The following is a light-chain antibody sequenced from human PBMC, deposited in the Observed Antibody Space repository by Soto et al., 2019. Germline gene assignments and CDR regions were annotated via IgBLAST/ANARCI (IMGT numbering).Light chain of an antibody. CDR1: ESLRSW. Sequence: IQITLTPTTLSASVGDRVTITCRANESLRSWLAWYQQKPGKAPKLLICDASTLESGVPSRFSGSGSGTEFTLTISSLQPDDFAIYYCQHFKTFFPWTFGQGTKVAIK. CDR2: DAS. J-gene: IGKJ1*01. CDR3: QHFKTFFPWT. V-gene: IGKV1-5*01.